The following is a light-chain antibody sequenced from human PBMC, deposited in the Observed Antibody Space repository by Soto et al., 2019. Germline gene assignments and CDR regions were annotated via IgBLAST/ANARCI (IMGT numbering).Light chain of an antibody. CDR1: SSDVGAYNY. CDR2: EVN. V-gene: IGLV2-8*01. J-gene: IGLJ3*02. CDR3: TSRAGHTVL. Sequence: QSALTQPPSASGSPGQPVTISCTGTSSDVGAYNYVSWYQQHPGKAPKLMIYEVNKRPSGVPDRFSGSNSGNTASLTVSGLQAEDEPDYSWTSRAGHTVLFGGGTKLTVL.